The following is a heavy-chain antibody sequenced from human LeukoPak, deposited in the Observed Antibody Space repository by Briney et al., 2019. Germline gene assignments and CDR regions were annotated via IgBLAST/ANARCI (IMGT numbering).Heavy chain of an antibody. CDR1: GFYFTSYW. CDR2: IYPGDSDT. Sequence: GGALQISCKGSGFYFTSYWIGWVRQMPGKGLEGMGIIYPGDSDTRYSPSFQGQVTISADKSISTAYLQWSSLKASDTAMYYCARHNLPLNWFDPWGQGTLVTVSS. J-gene: IGHJ5*02. CDR3: ARHNLPLNWFDP. V-gene: IGHV5-51*01.